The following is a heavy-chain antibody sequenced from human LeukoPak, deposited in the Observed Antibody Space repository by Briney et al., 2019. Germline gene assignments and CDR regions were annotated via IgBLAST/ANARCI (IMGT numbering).Heavy chain of an antibody. D-gene: IGHD3-22*01. CDR1: GGSISSYY. Sequence: SETLSLTCTVSGGSISSYYWSWIRQPPGKGLEWIGYTYYSGSTNYNPSLKSRVTISVDTSKNQFSLKLSSVTAADTAVYYCARVFYYGSSGYVAFDIWGQGTMVTVSS. CDR2: TYYSGST. V-gene: IGHV4-59*01. J-gene: IGHJ3*02. CDR3: ARVFYYGSSGYVAFDI.